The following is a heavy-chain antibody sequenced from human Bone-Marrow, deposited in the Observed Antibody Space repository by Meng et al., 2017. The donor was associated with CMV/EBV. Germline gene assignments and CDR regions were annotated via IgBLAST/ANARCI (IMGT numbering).Heavy chain of an antibody. V-gene: IGHV5-51*01. CDR3: ERDGGRGYTEAFDI. J-gene: IGHJ3*02. D-gene: IGHD1-1*01. Sequence: GESLKISCKGSGYSFTSYWNGWVRQMPGKGLEWMGIIYPGDYDTRYSPSFQGQVTISADKSISTAYLQWSRLKAADTAMYYCERDGGRGYTEAFDIWGQGTMVTVSS. CDR2: IYPGDYDT. CDR1: GYSFTSYW.